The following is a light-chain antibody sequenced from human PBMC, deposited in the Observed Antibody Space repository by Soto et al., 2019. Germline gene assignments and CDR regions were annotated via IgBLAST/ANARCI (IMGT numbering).Light chain of an antibody. J-gene: IGKJ1*01. CDR2: TAS. Sequence: DLQMTQSPSSLSASVGDRVTITCRASQGIGNDLGWYQQKPGKAPKRLIYTASSLQGGVSSRFSGSGSGTEFTLTISSLQPDDFATYYCLQHSTFPWTFGQGTKVEIK. CDR3: LQHSTFPWT. CDR1: QGIGND. V-gene: IGKV1-17*01.